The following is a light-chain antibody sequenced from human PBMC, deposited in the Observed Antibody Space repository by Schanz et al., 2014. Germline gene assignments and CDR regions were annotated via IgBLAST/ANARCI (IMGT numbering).Light chain of an antibody. J-gene: IGLJ3*02. CDR2: EGL. V-gene: IGLV2-23*01. CDR1: SSDGGSYNL. Sequence: QSALTQPASVSGSPGQSITISCSGTSSDGGSYNLVSWYQQHPDKAPKLMIYEGLKRPSGVSDRFSGSKSGNTASLTISGLQAEDEADYYCCSYAGSYTWVFGGGTKLTVL. CDR3: CSYAGSYTWV.